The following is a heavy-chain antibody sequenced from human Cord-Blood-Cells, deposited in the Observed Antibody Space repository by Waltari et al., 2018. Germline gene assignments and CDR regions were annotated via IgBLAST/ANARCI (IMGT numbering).Heavy chain of an antibody. D-gene: IGHD1-26*01. CDR3: AREWVGADAFDI. CDR1: GFTSSSYV. CDR2: IKQDGSEK. J-gene: IGHJ3*02. Sequence: EVQLVASGGGLVQPGGSLRLSCAASGFTSSSYVIRWVSQAPGKGLEWVANIKQDGSEKYYVDSVKGRFTISRDNAKNSLYLQMNSLRAEDTAVYYCAREWVGADAFDIWGQGTMVTVSS. V-gene: IGHV3-7*01.